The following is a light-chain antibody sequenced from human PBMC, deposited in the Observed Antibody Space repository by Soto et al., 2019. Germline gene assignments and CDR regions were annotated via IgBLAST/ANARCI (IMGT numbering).Light chain of an antibody. J-gene: IGLJ2*01. CDR2: GNS. CDR1: SSNIGAGYD. V-gene: IGLV1-40*01. Sequence: QSVLTQPPSVSGAPGQRVTISRTGSSSNIGAGYDVHWYQQLPGTAPKLLIYGNSNRPSGVPDRFSGSKSGTSASLAITGLQAEDEADYYCQSYDSSLSGVLFGGGTKLTVL. CDR3: QSYDSSLSGVL.